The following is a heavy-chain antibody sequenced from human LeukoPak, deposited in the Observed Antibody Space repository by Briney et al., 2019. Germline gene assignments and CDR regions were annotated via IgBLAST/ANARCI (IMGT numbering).Heavy chain of an antibody. CDR2: ISSSSTYI. CDR1: GFTFSTCS. Sequence: GGSLRLSCAASGFTFSTCSMNWVRQAPGKGLEWVSAISSSSTYIYYADSVKGRFTISRDDAKNSLSLQMNSLRAKDTAVYFCAGYCSSEDYWGQGTLVTVSS. D-gene: IGHD6-6*01. CDR3: AGYCSSEDY. V-gene: IGHV3-21*01. J-gene: IGHJ4*02.